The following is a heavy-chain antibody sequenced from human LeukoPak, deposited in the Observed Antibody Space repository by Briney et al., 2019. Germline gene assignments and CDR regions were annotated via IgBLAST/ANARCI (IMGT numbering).Heavy chain of an antibody. CDR2: ISSSGNTI. D-gene: IGHD3-10*01. J-gene: IGHJ6*02. Sequence: GGSLRLSCAASGFTFSSYEMNWVRQAPGKGLEWVSYISSSGNTIYYADSVKGRFTISRDNAKNSLYLQMNSLRAEDTAVYYCARDSWTDYYGSGSPSDGMDVWGQGTTVTVSS. V-gene: IGHV3-48*03. CDR1: GFTFSSYE. CDR3: ARDSWTDYYGSGSPSDGMDV.